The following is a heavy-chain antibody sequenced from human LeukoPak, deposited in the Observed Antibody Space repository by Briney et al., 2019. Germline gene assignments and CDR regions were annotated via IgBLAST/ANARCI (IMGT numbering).Heavy chain of an antibody. CDR2: ISAYNGNT. Sequence: GALVKVSCKASGYTFTSYGISWVRQAPGQGLEWMGWISAYNGNTNYAQKLQGRVTMTTDTSTSTAYMELRSLRSDDTAVYYCARVTYYYDSSGYSRLDYYYGMDVWGQGTTVTVSS. V-gene: IGHV1-18*01. J-gene: IGHJ6*02. D-gene: IGHD3-22*01. CDR3: ARVTYYYDSSGYSRLDYYYGMDV. CDR1: GYTFTSYG.